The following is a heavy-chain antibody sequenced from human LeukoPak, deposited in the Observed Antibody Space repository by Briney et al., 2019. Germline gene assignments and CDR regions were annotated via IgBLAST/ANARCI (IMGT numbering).Heavy chain of an antibody. Sequence: SETLSLTCAVYGGSFSGYYWSWIRQPPGKGLEWIGEINHSGSTNYNPSLKSQVTIPVDTSKNQFSLKLSSVTAADTAVYYCASSYSSSSPIDYWGQGTLVTVSS. CDR2: INHSGST. J-gene: IGHJ4*02. CDR1: GGSFSGYY. V-gene: IGHV4-34*01. CDR3: ASSYSSSSPIDY. D-gene: IGHD6-6*01.